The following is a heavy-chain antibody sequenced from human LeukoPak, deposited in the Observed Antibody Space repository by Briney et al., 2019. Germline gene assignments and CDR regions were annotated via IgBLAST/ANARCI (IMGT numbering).Heavy chain of an antibody. CDR2: IFYSGSI. Sequence: SETLSLTCTVSGGSISSRSYYWAWIRQPPGKGLEWIGSIFYSGSIYYNPSLKSRVTISIDTSKNQFSLKLSSVTAADTAVYYCARVISDGELGWFDPWGQGTLVTVSS. CDR1: GGSISSRSYY. J-gene: IGHJ5*02. D-gene: IGHD1-7*01. V-gene: IGHV4-39*07. CDR3: ARVISDGELGWFDP.